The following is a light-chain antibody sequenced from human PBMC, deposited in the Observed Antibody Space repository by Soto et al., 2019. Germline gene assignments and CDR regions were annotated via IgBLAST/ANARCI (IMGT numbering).Light chain of an antibody. J-gene: IGKJ1*01. CDR2: DAS. CDR3: QQRRSGGT. Sequence: ESVLTQSPGTLSLSPGERATLSCRANQTVSANYLAWYQQKPGQAPRLLIYDASSRATGIPARFSGGGSGTDFTLTISSLEPEDFAVYYCQQRRSGGTFGHGTKVDIK. CDR1: QTVSANY. V-gene: IGKV3D-20*02.